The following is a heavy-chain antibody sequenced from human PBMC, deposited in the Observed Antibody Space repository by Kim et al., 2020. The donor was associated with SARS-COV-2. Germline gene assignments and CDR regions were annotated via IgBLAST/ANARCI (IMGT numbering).Heavy chain of an antibody. J-gene: IGHJ6*01. CDR2: IYYSGST. V-gene: IGHV4-59*13. CDR1: GGSISSYY. Sequence: SETLSLTCTVSGGSISSYYWSWIRQPPGKGLEWIGYIYYSGSTNYNPSLKSRVTISVDTSKNQFSLKLSSVTAADTAVYYCAGKLSIAAPTALHYYYYG. CDR3: AGKLSIAAPTALHYYYYG. D-gene: IGHD6-6*01.